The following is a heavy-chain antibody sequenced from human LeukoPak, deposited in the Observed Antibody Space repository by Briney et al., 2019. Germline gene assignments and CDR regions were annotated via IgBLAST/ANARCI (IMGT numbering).Heavy chain of an antibody. CDR2: IWYDGSKK. Sequence: GGSLRLSCSASGFTFSNLGMHWVRQAPGKGLEWVADIWYDGSKKYYADSVKGRFTISKDNSKNTLYLQLNSLRAEDTAVYYCARNGGGSYHGDYWGQGTLVTVSS. CDR3: ARNGGGSYHGDY. D-gene: IGHD3-16*02. CDR1: GFTFSNLG. J-gene: IGHJ4*02. V-gene: IGHV3-33*01.